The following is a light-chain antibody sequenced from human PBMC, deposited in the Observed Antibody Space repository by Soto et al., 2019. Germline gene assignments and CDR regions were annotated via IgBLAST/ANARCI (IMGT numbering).Light chain of an antibody. CDR1: QSVSSS. J-gene: IGKJ1*01. CDR2: DTS. CDR3: QQYVHWPRT. V-gene: IGKV3-15*01. Sequence: EIVVTQSPATLSVSPGERVTLSCRASQSVSSSLAWYQQRPGQAPRLLIYDTSTRAAGIAARFSGSGSGTEFTLTISSLQSEDSAVYYCQQYVHWPRTFGQGTKVDIK.